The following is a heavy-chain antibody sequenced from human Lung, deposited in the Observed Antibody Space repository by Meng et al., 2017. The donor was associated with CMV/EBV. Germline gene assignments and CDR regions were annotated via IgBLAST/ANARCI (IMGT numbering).Heavy chain of an antibody. CDR3: ARDSEAADY. V-gene: IGHV7-4-1*02. Sequence: VQVVQSGSELKKPGASVRISCKASGYTFTTYGMNWVRQAPGQGLEWMGWINTNTGKPTYAQGLTGRFVFSLDTSDSTAYLQISSLKAEDTAVYYCARDSEAADYWGQGTLVTVSS. J-gene: IGHJ4*02. CDR1: GYTFTTYG. CDR2: INTNTGKP. D-gene: IGHD6-25*01.